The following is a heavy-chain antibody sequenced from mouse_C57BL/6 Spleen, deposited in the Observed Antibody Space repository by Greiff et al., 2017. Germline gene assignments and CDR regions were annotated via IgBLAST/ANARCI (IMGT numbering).Heavy chain of an antibody. CDR2: IYPGDGDT. J-gene: IGHJ3*01. Sequence: VQLQQSGPELVKPGASVTISCKASGYAFSSSWMNWVKQVPGKGLEWIGRIYPGDGDTNSNGKFKGKATLTADKSSSTAYMQLSSLTSEDAAVYFCARGGSGFAYWGQGTLVTVSA. CDR1: GYAFSSSW. CDR3: ARGGSGFAY. V-gene: IGHV1-82*01.